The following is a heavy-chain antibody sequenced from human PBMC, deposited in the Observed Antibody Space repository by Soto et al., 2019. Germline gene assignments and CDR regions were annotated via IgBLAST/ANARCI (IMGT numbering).Heavy chain of an antibody. CDR2: IKSKTDGGTT. D-gene: IGHD3-3*01. V-gene: IGHV3-15*01. Sequence: LRLSCAASGFTFSNAWMSWVRQAPGKGLEWVGRIKSKTDGGTTDYAAPVKGRFTISRDDSKNTLYLQMNSLKTEDTAVYYCTTEGYYDFWSGFSSADDYGMDVWGQGTTVTVSS. J-gene: IGHJ6*02. CDR3: TTEGYYDFWSGFSSADDYGMDV. CDR1: GFTFSNAW.